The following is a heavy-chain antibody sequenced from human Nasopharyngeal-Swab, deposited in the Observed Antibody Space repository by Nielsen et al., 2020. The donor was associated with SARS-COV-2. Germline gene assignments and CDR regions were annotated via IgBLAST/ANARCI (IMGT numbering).Heavy chain of an antibody. V-gene: IGHV3-33*01. CDR3: ARGGYCSGGRCYYAYGMDV. Sequence: GESLKISCAASGFSFSTYGMHWVRQSPVKGLEWLTNIWYDGSNKYYADSVKGRFTVSRDNSKNTLFLEMDSLRAEDTAVYYCARGGYCSGGRCYYAYGMDVWGRGTTVTVSS. CDR1: GFSFSTYG. J-gene: IGHJ6*02. CDR2: IWYDGSNK. D-gene: IGHD2-15*01.